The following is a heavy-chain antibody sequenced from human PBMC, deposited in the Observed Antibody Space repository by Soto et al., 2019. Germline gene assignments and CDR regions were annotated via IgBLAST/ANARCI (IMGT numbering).Heavy chain of an antibody. Sequence: SETLSLTCSVSGDSISTVDYFWAWIRQPPGQALEYIGYIYKSTTTYYNPSFESRVAISLDTSKSQFSLTVTSVTAADTAVYYCARGQRFSDWFDPWGQGTLVTVSS. CDR2: IYKSTTT. CDR1: GDSISTVDYF. CDR3: ARGQRFSDWFDP. J-gene: IGHJ5*02. V-gene: IGHV4-30-4*01. D-gene: IGHD3-3*01.